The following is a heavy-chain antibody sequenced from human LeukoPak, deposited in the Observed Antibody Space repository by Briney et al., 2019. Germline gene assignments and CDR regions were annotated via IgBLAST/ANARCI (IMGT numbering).Heavy chain of an antibody. Sequence: SETLTLTCTVSGGSISSYYWSWLRQPPGKGLEWIGYIEYSGSTNYNPSLKSRVAISVDTSNNHFSLKLSSVTAADTAVYYCARHQDSSGYYNVYAFDIWGQGTMVTVSS. CDR3: ARHQDSSGYYNVYAFDI. V-gene: IGHV4-59*08. CDR2: IEYSGST. J-gene: IGHJ3*02. CDR1: GGSISSYY. D-gene: IGHD3-22*01.